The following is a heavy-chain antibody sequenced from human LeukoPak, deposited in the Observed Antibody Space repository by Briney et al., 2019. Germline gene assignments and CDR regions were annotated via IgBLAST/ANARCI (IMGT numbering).Heavy chain of an antibody. J-gene: IGHJ3*02. CDR1: EFSVGSNY. CDR3: ARGYYYDSSGYSPDAFDI. CDR2: IYSGGST. Sequence: GGSLRLSCAASEFSVGSNYMTWVRQAPGKGLEWVSLIYSGGSTYYADSVKGRFTISRDNSKNTLYLQMNSLRAEDTAVYYCARGYYYDSSGYSPDAFDIWGQGTMVTVSS. V-gene: IGHV3-66*01. D-gene: IGHD3-22*01.